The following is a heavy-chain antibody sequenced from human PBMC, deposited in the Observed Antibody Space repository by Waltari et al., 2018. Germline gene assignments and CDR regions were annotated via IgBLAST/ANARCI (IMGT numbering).Heavy chain of an antibody. CDR3: ATEGGVTGFDD. CDR2: FDPERRKT. D-gene: IGHD2-21*02. CDR1: GYGLDLLS. J-gene: IGHJ4*02. Sequence: QVHLVQSGAEVKNPGASVKVSCKVSGYGLDLLSIHWVRQAPGKGLEWMGGFDPERRKTIYARKVQGRVTMTEDTATDTAYLDLTSLRSDDTAVYYCATEGGVTGFDDWGQGTLVTVSS. V-gene: IGHV1-24*01.